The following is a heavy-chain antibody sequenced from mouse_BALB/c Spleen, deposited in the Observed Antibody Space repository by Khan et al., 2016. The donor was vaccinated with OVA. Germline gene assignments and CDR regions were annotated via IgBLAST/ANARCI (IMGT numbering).Heavy chain of an antibody. V-gene: IGHV3-2*02. CDR3: ASVRVYYGYSFFDF. Sequence: EVQLQESGPGLVKPSQSLSLTCTVTGYSITSDYAWTWIRQFTGNKLEWMGYISYSGSPSYNPSLKSRISITRDTAKNQFFLQLNYVTTEDTAAYYGASVRVYYGYSFFDFWGQGTTLTVTS. CDR1: GYSITSDYA. CDR2: ISYSGSP. J-gene: IGHJ2*01. D-gene: IGHD2-14*01.